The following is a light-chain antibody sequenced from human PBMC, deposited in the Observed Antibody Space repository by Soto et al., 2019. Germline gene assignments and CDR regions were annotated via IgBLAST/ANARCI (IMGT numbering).Light chain of an antibody. CDR3: QQYDQWWT. CDR1: QSVSSD. Sequence: IVMTQSPATLSLSPGQRATLSCRASQSVSSDLAWYQQKPGQAPRLLLYGASIRATDVPARFSGGGSGTEYTLTIRSLQSEDFGVYFCQQYDQWWTFGQGTKVDIK. CDR2: GAS. V-gene: IGKV3-15*01. J-gene: IGKJ1*01.